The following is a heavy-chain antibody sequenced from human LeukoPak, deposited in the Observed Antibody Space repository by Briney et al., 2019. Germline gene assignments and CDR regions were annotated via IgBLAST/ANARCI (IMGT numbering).Heavy chain of an antibody. CDR3: ARGTPPSATNDY. CDR2: INHSGST. J-gene: IGHJ4*02. D-gene: IGHD2-8*01. V-gene: IGHV4-34*01. CDR1: GGSFSGYY. Sequence: SETLSLTCAVYGGSFSGYYWIWIRQPPGKGLEWIGEINHSGSTNYNPSLKSRVTISVDTSKNQFSLKLSSVTAADTAVHYCARGTPPSATNDYWGQGTLVTVSS.